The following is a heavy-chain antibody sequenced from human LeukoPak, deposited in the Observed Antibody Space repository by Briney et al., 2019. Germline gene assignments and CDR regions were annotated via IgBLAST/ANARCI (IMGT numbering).Heavy chain of an antibody. D-gene: IGHD3-22*01. CDR1: GFTFSSYA. V-gene: IGHV3-9*01. CDR3: AKDMDPYYYDSSGYYYVWDY. Sequence: PGGSLRLSCAASGFTFSSYAMSWVRQAPGKGLEWVSGISWNSGSIGYADSVKGRFTISRDNAKNSLYLQMNSLRAEDTALYYCAKDMDPYYYDSSGYYYVWDYWGQGTLVTVSS. J-gene: IGHJ4*02. CDR2: ISWNSGSI.